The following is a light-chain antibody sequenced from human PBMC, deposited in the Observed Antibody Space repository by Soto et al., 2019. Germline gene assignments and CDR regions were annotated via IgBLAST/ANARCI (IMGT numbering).Light chain of an antibody. V-gene: IGKV3-15*01. CDR2: GAS. CDR3: QQYNNWPPNT. CDR1: QSVSSN. J-gene: IGKJ2*01. Sequence: EIVMTQSPATLSVSPGERATLSCRASQSVSSNLAWYQQKPGQAPRLLIYGASSRATGIPVRFSGSGSGTEFTLTISSLQSEDFAVYYCQQYNNWPPNTFGQGTKVEIK.